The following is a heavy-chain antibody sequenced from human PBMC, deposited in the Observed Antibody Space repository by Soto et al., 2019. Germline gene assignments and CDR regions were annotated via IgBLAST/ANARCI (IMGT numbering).Heavy chain of an antibody. CDR3: ARVVATVAGPYGMDV. CDR2: ISAYNGNT. CDR1: GYTFTSYV. J-gene: IGHJ6*02. V-gene: IGHV1-18*01. Sequence: QVLLVQSGAEVKKPGASVKVSCRASGYTFTSYVISWVRQAPAQGLEWMGWISAYNGNTNFAQKLQGRVTMTTDTSTSTAYMELRSLRSDDTAVYHCARVVATVAGPYGMDVWGQGTTVTVSS. D-gene: IGHD6-19*01.